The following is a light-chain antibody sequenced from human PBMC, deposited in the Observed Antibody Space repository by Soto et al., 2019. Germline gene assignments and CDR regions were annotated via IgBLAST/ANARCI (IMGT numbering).Light chain of an antibody. Sequence: IQLTQSPSSLSASVGDRVTITCRASQGLSSYLAWYQQKPGKAPKLLIYAASTLQSGVPSRFSGSGSGTEFTLTISSLQPDDFATYYCQHYNSYSEAFGQGTRLEI. V-gene: IGKV1-9*01. J-gene: IGKJ5*01. CDR1: QGLSSY. CDR2: AAS. CDR3: QHYNSYSEA.